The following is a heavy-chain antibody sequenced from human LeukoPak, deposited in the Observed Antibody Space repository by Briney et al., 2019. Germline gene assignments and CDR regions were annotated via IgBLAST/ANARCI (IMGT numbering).Heavy chain of an antibody. CDR2: FDPEDGET. V-gene: IGHV1-24*01. CDR3: ATLYSGGYYANWFDP. Sequence: ASVKVSCKVSGYTLTELSMHWVRQAPGKGLEWMGGFDPEDGETIYAQKFQGRVTMTEDTSTDTAYMELSSLRSEDTAVYYCATLYSGGYYANWFDPWGQGTLVTVSS. J-gene: IGHJ5*02. D-gene: IGHD1-26*01. CDR1: GYTLTELS.